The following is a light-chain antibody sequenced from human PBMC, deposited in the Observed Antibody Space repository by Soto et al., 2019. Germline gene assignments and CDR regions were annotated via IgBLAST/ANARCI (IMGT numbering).Light chain of an antibody. CDR2: GAS. Sequence: DILMTPSPGTLSVSPGESATLSCRASQSIRNKLAWYQPKPGQAPRLLIYGASTGATGVPARFSGSGSGTEFTLTISSLQSEDFAVYYCQQYNNWPPITLGQGTRLEIK. V-gene: IGKV3-15*01. CDR3: QQYNNWPPIT. J-gene: IGKJ5*01. CDR1: QSIRNK.